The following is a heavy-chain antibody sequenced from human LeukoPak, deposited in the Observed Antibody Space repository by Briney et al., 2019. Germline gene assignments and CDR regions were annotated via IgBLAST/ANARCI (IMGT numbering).Heavy chain of an antibody. Sequence: PSETLSLTCTVSGGSLSSRGYYWRWIRQYPGKGLEWIGYVYFSGSTYYNPSLKSRLTISVDTSKNQFSLKLSSVTAADTAVYYCARVMGLVPTAIVYNWFDAWGQGTLVTVSS. CDR2: VYFSGST. V-gene: IGHV4-31*03. CDR1: GGSLSSRGYY. CDR3: ARVMGLVPTAIVYNWFDA. J-gene: IGHJ5*02. D-gene: IGHD2-2*01.